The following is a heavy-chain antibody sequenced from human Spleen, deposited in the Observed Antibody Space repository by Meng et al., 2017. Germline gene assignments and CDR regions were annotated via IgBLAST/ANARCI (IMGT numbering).Heavy chain of an antibody. CDR3: ARGHHYYDSSGYGG. Sequence: VRLQASGPGLVKPSGPRSLTCAVSGGSISSRNWWSWVRQPPGKGLEWIGEIYHSGSTNYNPSLKSRVTISVDKSKNQFSLKLSSVTAADTAVYYCARGHHYYDSSGYGGWGQGTLVTVSS. D-gene: IGHD3-22*01. CDR1: GGSISSRNW. V-gene: IGHV4-4*02. CDR2: IYHSGST. J-gene: IGHJ4*02.